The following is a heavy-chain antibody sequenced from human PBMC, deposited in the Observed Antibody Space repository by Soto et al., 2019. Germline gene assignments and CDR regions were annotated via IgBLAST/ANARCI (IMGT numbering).Heavy chain of an antibody. J-gene: IGHJ4*02. D-gene: IGHD2-15*01. CDR3: ARRYGGTFDY. V-gene: IGHV4-59*08. CDR2: IYYSGST. CDR1: GGSISSYY. Sequence: ASETLSLTCTVPGGSISSYYWSWIRQPPGKGLEWIGYIYYSGSTNYNPSLKSRVTISVDTSKNQFSLKLSSVTAADTAVYYCARRYGGTFDYWGQGTLVTVSS.